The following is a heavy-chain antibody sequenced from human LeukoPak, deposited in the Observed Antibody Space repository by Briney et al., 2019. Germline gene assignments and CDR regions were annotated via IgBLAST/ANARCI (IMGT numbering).Heavy chain of an antibody. D-gene: IGHD3-22*01. V-gene: IGHV1-24*01. CDR1: GYTLTELS. CDR3: ATDDYDSSGYSGCLVY. Sequence: GASVKVSCKVSGYTLTELSMHWVRQAPGKGLEWMGGFDPEDGETIYAQKFQGRVTMTEDTSTDTAYMELSSLRSEDTAVHYCATDDYDSSGYSGCLVYWGQGTLVTVSS. CDR2: FDPEDGET. J-gene: IGHJ4*02.